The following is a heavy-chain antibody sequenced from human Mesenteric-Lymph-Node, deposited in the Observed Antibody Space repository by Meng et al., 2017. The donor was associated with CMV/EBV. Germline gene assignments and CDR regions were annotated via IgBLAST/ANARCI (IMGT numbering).Heavy chain of an antibody. V-gene: IGHV3-7*01. CDR3: ARNWNGDYYGMDV. Sequence: GGSLRLSCAISGLTFSDHAVSWVRQAPGKGLEWVANINQDGGEIYYVDSVKGRFTISRDNTKNSLYLQMNSLRAEDTAVYYCARNWNGDYYGMDVWGQGTTVTVSS. CDR1: GLTFSDHA. CDR2: INQDGGEI. D-gene: IGHD1-1*01. J-gene: IGHJ6*02.